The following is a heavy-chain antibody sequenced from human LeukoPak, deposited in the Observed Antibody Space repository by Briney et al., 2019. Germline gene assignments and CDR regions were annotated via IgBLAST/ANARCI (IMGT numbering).Heavy chain of an antibody. CDR3: ARSEQWLVIHLDY. Sequence: ASVKVSCKASGGTFSSYAISWVRQAPGKGLEWMGGIIPIFGTANYAQKFQGRVTITADESTSTAYMELSRLRSEDTAVYYCARSEQWLVIHLDYWGQGTLVTVSS. J-gene: IGHJ4*02. CDR2: IIPIFGTA. D-gene: IGHD6-19*01. V-gene: IGHV1-69*13. CDR1: GGTFSSYA.